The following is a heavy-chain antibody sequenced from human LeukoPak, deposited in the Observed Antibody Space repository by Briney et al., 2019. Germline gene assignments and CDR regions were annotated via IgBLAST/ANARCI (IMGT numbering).Heavy chain of an antibody. D-gene: IGHD6-13*01. J-gene: IGHJ5*02. CDR2: ISAYNGNT. Sequence: ASVKVSCKASGYTFTSYGISWVRQAPGQGLEWMGWISAYNGNTNYAQKFQGRVTMTRDTSISTAYMELSRLRSDDTAVYYCARDRGAFSSSWYLYNWFDPWGQGTLVTVSS. CDR3: ARDRGAFSSSWYLYNWFDP. CDR1: GYTFTSYG. V-gene: IGHV1-18*01.